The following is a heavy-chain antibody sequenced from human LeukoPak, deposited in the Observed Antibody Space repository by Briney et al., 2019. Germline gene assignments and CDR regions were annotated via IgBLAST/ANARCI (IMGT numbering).Heavy chain of an antibody. CDR1: GFNFSIYA. V-gene: IGHV3-23*01. J-gene: IGHJ4*02. CDR3: AKDYYYDSSGYVHFDY. Sequence: GGSLRLSCAASGFNFSIYAMSWVRQAPGKGLEWVSALSGSGGSTYYADSVKGRFTISRDNSKNTLYLQMNSLRAEDTAVYYCAKDYYYDSSGYVHFDYWGQGTLVTVSS. D-gene: IGHD3-22*01. CDR2: LSGSGGST.